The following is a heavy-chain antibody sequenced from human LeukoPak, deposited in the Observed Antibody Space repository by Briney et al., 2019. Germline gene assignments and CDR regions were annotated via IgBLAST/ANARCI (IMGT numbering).Heavy chain of an antibody. CDR3: ARGKGGPFKY. CDR2: ISHDETKK. CDR1: RFSFSSYA. Sequence: GSLRLSCAASRFSFSSYAMHWVRQAPGKGLDWVAVISHDETKKYYADSVKGRFIISRDNSNNTLSLEMNSLRTEDTAVYFCARGKGGPFKYWGQGTLVTVSS. D-gene: IGHD2-15*01. V-gene: IGHV3-30*04. J-gene: IGHJ4*02.